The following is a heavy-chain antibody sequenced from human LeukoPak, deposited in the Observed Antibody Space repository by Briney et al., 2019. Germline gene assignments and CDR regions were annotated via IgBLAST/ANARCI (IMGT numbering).Heavy chain of an antibody. J-gene: IGHJ6*02. V-gene: IGHV4-59*01. D-gene: IGHD3-10*01. CDR2: IYYSGST. Sequence: PSETLSLTCTVSGASISSYYWSWIRQPPGKGLEWIGSIYYSGSTNYNPSLKSRVTISIDTSKNQFSLNLSSVTAADTAVYYCARGSGALYYGMDVWGQGTTVTVSS. CDR1: GASISSYY. CDR3: ARGSGALYYGMDV.